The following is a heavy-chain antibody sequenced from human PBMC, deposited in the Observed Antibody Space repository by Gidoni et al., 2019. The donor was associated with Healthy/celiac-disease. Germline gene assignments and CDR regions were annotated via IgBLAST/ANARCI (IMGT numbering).Heavy chain of an antibody. D-gene: IGHD6-13*01. CDR1: GYTFTGYY. CDR3: ARDRPVQRGRIAAAGTRDY. V-gene: IGHV1-2*06. CDR2: INPNSGGT. J-gene: IGHJ4*02. Sequence: QVQLVQSGAEVKKPGASVKVSCKASGYTFTGYYMHWVRQAPGQGLEWMGRINPNSGGTNYAQKFQGRVTMTRDTSISTAYMELSRLRSDDTAVYYCARDRPVQRGRIAAAGTRDYWGQGTLVTVSS.